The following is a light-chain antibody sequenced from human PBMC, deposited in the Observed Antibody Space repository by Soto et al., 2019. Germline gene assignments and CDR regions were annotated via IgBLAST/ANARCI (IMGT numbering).Light chain of an antibody. J-gene: IGKJ1*01. Sequence: EIVLTQSPGTLSLSPGERATPSCRASQSVSNNYLAWYQQKPGQAPRLLIYGASNRATGIPDRFSGSGSGTEFNLTISSLQSEDFGVYYCQQRDIWPWTFGQGTKVDNK. V-gene: IGKV3D-20*02. CDR3: QQRDIWPWT. CDR1: QSVSNNY. CDR2: GAS.